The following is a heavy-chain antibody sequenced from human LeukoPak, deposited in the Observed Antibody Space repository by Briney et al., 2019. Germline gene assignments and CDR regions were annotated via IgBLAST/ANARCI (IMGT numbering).Heavy chain of an antibody. V-gene: IGHV3-23*01. J-gene: IGHJ6*02. Sequence: GRSLRLSCAASGFTFSSYGMHWVRQAPGKGLEWVSGISNSGGSTYYADSVKGRFTISRDNSKNRLYLQMNSLRADDTAVYYCAKAISPRLDYYYGMDVWGQGTTVTVSS. D-gene: IGHD3-3*01. CDR1: GFTFSSYG. CDR3: AKAISPRLDYYYGMDV. CDR2: ISNSGGST.